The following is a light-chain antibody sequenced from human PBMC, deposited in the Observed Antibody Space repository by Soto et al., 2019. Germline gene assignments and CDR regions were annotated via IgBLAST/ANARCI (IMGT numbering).Light chain of an antibody. CDR2: DAS. CDR1: QSVSSN. Sequence: EIVMTQSPATLSVSPGERATLSCRASQSVSSNLAWHQQKPGQAPRLLIYDASNRATGIPARFSGSGSGTDFTLTISSLEPEDFAVYYCQQRSNYTFGQGTRLEIK. V-gene: IGKV3-11*01. J-gene: IGKJ5*01. CDR3: QQRSNYT.